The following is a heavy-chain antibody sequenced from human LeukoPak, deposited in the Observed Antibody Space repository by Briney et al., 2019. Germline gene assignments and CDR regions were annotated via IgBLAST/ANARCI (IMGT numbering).Heavy chain of an antibody. J-gene: IGHJ4*02. V-gene: IGHV4-59*12. CDR2: IYYSGST. CDR1: GGSISSYY. CDR3: ARVVVNFFDY. Sequence: SETLSLTCTVSGGSISSYYWSWIRQPPGKGLEWIGYIYYSGSTNYNPSLKSRVTISVDTSKNQFSLKLSSVTAADTAVYYCARVVVNFFDYWGQGTLVTVSS. D-gene: IGHD3-22*01.